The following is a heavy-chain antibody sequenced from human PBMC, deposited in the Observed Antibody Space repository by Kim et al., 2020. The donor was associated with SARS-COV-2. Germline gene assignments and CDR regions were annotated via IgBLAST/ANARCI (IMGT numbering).Heavy chain of an antibody. CDR3: ASGAWGTEPEYFDK. D-gene: IGHD3-16*01. J-gene: IGHJ4*02. Sequence: GGSLRLSCAASGFTLTYSAMHWVRQAPGKGLEWVSLVTYAGVTTYYADTVKGRFTISRDTSKNTLYLQMNSLRAEDTAVYYCASGAWGTEPEYFDKWGQGTLVTVSS. CDR2: VTYAGVTT. V-gene: IGHV3-23*01. CDR1: GFTLTYSA.